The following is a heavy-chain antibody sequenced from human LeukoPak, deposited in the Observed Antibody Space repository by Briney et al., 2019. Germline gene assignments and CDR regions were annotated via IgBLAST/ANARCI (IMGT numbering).Heavy chain of an antibody. V-gene: IGHV1-69*13. Sequence: SVNVSCKASGGTFSSYAISWVRQAPGQGLEWMGGIIPIFGTANYAQKFQGRVTITADESTSTAYMELSSLRSEDTAVYYCARQVVTMVRGVINHPFDYWGQGTLVTVSS. CDR1: GGTFSSYA. J-gene: IGHJ4*02. D-gene: IGHD3-10*01. CDR3: ARQVVTMVRGVINHPFDY. CDR2: IIPIFGTA.